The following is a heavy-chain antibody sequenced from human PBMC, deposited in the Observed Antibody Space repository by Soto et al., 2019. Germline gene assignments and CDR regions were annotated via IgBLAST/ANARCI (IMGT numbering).Heavy chain of an antibody. CDR1: GFTFSSYG. Sequence: PGGSLRLSCAASGFTFSSYGMHWVRQAPGKGLEWVAVIWYDGSNKYYADSVKGRFTISRDNSKNTLYLQMNSLRAEDTAVYYCARDSAIVVPAAMPGDYYYYMDVWGKGTTVNVSS. CDR3: ARDSAIVVPAAMPGDYYYYMDV. J-gene: IGHJ6*03. V-gene: IGHV3-33*01. D-gene: IGHD2-2*01. CDR2: IWYDGSNK.